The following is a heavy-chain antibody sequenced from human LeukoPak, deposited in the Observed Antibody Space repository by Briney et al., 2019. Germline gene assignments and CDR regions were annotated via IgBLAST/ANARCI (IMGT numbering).Heavy chain of an antibody. J-gene: IGHJ4*02. CDR1: GFTFSNYW. CDR2: IKQDGSEK. V-gene: IGHV3-7*01. D-gene: IGHD6-19*01. CDR3: AREAVAGDFDY. Sequence: PGGSLRLSCAASGFTFSNYWMSWVRQASGKGLEWVANIKQDGSEKYYVDSVKGRFTISRDNAKNSLYLQMNSLRAEDTAVYYCAREAVAGDFDYWGQGTLVTVSS.